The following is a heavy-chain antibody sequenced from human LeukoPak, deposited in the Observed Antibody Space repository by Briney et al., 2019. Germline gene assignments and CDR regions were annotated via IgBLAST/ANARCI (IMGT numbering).Heavy chain of an antibody. CDR3: AKRGGSDWYFDV. V-gene: IGHV3-9*01. J-gene: IGHJ2*01. CDR1: GFYFGDYG. Sequence: GGSLRLSCAASGFYFGDYGMHWVRHAPGKGLEWVSGLSWNSGGLDYEDSVKGRFTISRDNAKNSLYLQMNSLRTDDTAFYYWAKRGGSDWYFDVWGRGTLVTVSS. CDR2: LSWNSGGL.